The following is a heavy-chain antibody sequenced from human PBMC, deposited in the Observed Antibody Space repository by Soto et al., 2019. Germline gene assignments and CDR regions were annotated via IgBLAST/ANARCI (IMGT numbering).Heavy chain of an antibody. CDR3: AKQISPYCSRVTCYDLYFYYAMDV. D-gene: IGHD2-2*01. J-gene: IGHJ6*02. CDR2: LSSDGSNE. V-gene: IGHV3-30*18. Sequence: QVQLVESGGGVVQPGRSLRLSCAASGFPFSDYGIHWVRQAPGKGLEWVEVLSSDGSNEYYADSVKGRFTISRDNSKSSVSLQMNSLTTEDSASYYCAKQISPYCSRVTCYDLYFYYAMDVWGQGTTVTVSS. CDR1: GFPFSDYG.